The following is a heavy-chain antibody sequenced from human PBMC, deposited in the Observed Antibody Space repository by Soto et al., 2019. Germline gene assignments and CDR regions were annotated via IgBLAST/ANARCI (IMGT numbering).Heavy chain of an antibody. CDR1: GYTFTSYD. CDR3: ATYRNYFDY. V-gene: IGHV1-2*02. Sequence: ASVKVSCKASGYTFTSYDINWVRQAPGQGPEWMGWMNPANGDTNYAQQVQGKVTMTRDTSINTAYMEVNRLTSDDTAVYYCATYRNYFDYWGQGALVTVSS. D-gene: IGHD3-16*02. CDR2: MNPANGDT. J-gene: IGHJ4*02.